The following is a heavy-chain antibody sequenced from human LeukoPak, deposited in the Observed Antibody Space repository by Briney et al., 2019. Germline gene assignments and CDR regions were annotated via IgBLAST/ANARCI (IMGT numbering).Heavy chain of an antibody. J-gene: IGHJ4*02. CDR3: AKGRGSYSYYFDY. CDR2: ISGSGGST. D-gene: IGHD1-26*01. V-gene: IGHV3-23*01. Sequence: GGSLRLSCAASGFTFDDYAMRWVRQAPGKGLEWVSAISGSGGSTYYADSVKGRFTISRDNSKNTLYLLMNSLRAEDTAVYYCAKGRGSYSYYFDYWGQGTLVTVSS. CDR1: GFTFDDYA.